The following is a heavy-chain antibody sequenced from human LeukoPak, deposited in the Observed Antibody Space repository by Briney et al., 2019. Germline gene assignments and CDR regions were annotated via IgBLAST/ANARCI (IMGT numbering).Heavy chain of an antibody. CDR2: ISGSGGST. J-gene: IGHJ3*02. CDR1: GFTFSSYA. D-gene: IGHD2-15*01. V-gene: IGHV3-23*01. CDR3: AKPLAAPLDAFDI. Sequence: PGGSLRLSCAASGFTFSSYAMSWVRQAPGKGLEWVSAISGSGGSTYYADSVKGRFTITRDNSKNTLYLQMSSLRAEDTAVYYCAKPLAAPLDAFDIWGQGTMVTVSS.